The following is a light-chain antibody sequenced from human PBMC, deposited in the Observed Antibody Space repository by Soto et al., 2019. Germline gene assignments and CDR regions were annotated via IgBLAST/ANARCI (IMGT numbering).Light chain of an antibody. J-gene: IGKJ2*01. V-gene: IGKV4-1*01. CDR2: WAS. CDR1: QSLLYSSNNKNY. CDR3: QQYYSTPRT. Sequence: DIVMTQSPDSLAVSLGERATINCKSSQSLLYSSNNKNYLAWYQQKPGQPPRLLISWASTRESGVPDRFSGSGSATDFTLAISNLQAEDVAVYYCQQYYSTPRTFGQGTKVEIK.